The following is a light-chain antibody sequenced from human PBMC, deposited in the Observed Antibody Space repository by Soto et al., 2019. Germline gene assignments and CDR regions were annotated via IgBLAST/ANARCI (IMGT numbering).Light chain of an antibody. CDR2: QTS. CDR3: HQRQSWPRT. Sequence: EIVLTQSPAPLSSFPGDRVTLSCRASQYINTRLAWYQHRPGQAPRLLISQTSIRDAGIPASFSASGTGTDFTLTISDVQPEDFAVYYWHQRQSWPRTFGQGTKVDI. CDR1: QYINTR. J-gene: IGKJ1*01. V-gene: IGKV3-11*01.